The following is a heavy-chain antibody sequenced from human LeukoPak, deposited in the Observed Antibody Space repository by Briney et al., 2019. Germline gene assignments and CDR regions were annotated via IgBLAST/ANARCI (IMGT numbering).Heavy chain of an antibody. Sequence: GGSLRLSCAASGFTFSSYSMNWVRQAPGKGLEWVSSITGSTSYIYYADSVKGRFTISRDNTKNSLYLQMNSLRAEDTAVYYCARTASVSGSYLFDYWGQGTLVTVSS. CDR1: GFTFSSYS. D-gene: IGHD1-26*01. J-gene: IGHJ4*02. CDR3: ARTASVSGSYLFDY. V-gene: IGHV3-21*01. CDR2: ITGSTSYI.